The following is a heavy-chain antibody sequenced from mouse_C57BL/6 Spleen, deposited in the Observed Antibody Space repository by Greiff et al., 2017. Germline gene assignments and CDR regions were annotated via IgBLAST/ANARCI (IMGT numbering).Heavy chain of an antibody. CDR2: IYPRSGNT. D-gene: IGHD1-1*01. Sequence: VQLQQSGAELARPGASVKLSCKASGYTFTSYGISWVKQRTGQGLEWIGEIYPRSGNTYYNEKFKGKATLTADKSTSTAYMELRSLTSEDSAVYFCARRTTVYVYWGQGTLVTVSA. CDR1: GYTFTSYG. J-gene: IGHJ3*01. CDR3: ARRTTVYVY. V-gene: IGHV1-81*01.